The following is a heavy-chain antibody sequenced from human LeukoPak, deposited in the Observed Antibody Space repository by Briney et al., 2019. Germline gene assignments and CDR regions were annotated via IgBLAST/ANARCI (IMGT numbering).Heavy chain of an antibody. D-gene: IGHD2/OR15-2a*01. V-gene: IGHV1-8*01. CDR2: MNPNSGNT. CDR3: ARVLVSRPGDNY. J-gene: IGHJ4*02. CDR1: GYTFNSYD. Sequence: GASVKVSCKASGYTFNSYDISWVRQATGQGLEWMGWMNPNSGNTGYAQKFQGRVTMTMNTSISTAYMELSSLRSEDTAMYYCARVLVSRPGDNYWGQGTLVTVSS.